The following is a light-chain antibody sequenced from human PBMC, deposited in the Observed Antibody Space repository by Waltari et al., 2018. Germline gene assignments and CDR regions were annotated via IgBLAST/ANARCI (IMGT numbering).Light chain of an antibody. J-gene: IGKJ2*01. CDR1: QSVLYSSNNKNY. CDR2: WAS. CDR3: QQYYSSPLT. Sequence: DIVMTPSPDSLAVSLGERATINCKSSQSVLYSSNNKNYLAWYQQKPGQPPKLLIYWASTRESGVPDRFSGSGSGTDFNLTISSLQAEDVAVYYCQQYYSSPLTFGQGTKLEI. V-gene: IGKV4-1*01.